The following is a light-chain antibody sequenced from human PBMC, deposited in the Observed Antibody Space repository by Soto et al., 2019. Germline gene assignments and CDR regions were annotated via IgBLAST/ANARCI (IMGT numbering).Light chain of an antibody. J-gene: IGKJ1*01. V-gene: IGKV1-5*01. CDR2: YAS. CDR3: QQYNTYCT. CDR1: QSISSW. Sequence: DIQMTQSPSTLSASVGDRVTITCRASQSISSWLAWYQQKPGKAPKLLIYYASSLESGVPSRFSGSGSGTEYTLTISMLQPDDFATYYCQQYNTYCTFGQGTKVEIK.